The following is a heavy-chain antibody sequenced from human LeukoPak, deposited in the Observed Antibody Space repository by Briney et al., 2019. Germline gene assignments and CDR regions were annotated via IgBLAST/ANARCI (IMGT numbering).Heavy chain of an antibody. CDR2: ISGSGGST. CDR1: GFTFSSYA. Sequence: QSGGSLRLSCAASGFTFSSYAMSWVRQAPGKGLEWVSAISGSGGSTYYADSVKGRFTISRDNSKNTLYLQMNSLRAEDTAVYYCAKGSGYDWFYYYYMDVWGKGTTVTVSS. J-gene: IGHJ6*03. CDR3: AKGSGYDWFYYYYMDV. D-gene: IGHD5-12*01. V-gene: IGHV3-23*01.